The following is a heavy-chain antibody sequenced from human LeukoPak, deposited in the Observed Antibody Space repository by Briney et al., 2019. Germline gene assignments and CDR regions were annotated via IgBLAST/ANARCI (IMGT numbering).Heavy chain of an antibody. V-gene: IGHV3-13*04. CDR1: GFTFSSYD. CDR2: IGTAGDT. J-gene: IGHJ3*02. D-gene: IGHD5-24*01. Sequence: PGGSLRLSCAASGFTFSSYDMHWVRQAPGKGLEWVSAIGTAGDTYYPGSVKGRFTISRENAKNSLYLQMNSLRAGDTAVYYCARGSRKRWLHSDAFDIWGQGTMVTVSS. CDR3: ARGSRKRWLHSDAFDI.